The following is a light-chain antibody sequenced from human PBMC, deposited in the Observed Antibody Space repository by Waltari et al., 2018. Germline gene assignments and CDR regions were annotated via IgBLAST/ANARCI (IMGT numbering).Light chain of an antibody. J-gene: IGLJ2*01. CDR1: SSDVGVYDY. V-gene: IGLV2-14*01. CDR2: EVS. CDR3: SSYTTSTTR. Sequence: QSALTQPASVSGSPGQSITISCTGTSSDVGVYDYVSWYQHHPGKAPKLIIYEVSNRPSGISNRFSGSKSGNTASLTISGLQAEDEADYYCSSYTTSTTRFGGGTKLTVL.